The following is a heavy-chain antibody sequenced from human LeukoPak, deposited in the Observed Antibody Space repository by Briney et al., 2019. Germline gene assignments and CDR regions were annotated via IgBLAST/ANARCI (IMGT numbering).Heavy chain of an antibody. J-gene: IGHJ6*02. CDR2: IYYSGST. D-gene: IGHD7-27*01. CDR1: GGSISSGGYS. CDR3: ARGRILGYYYYYYGMDV. V-gene: IGHV4-31*03. Sequence: PSETLSLTCTVSGGSISSGGYSWSWIRQHPGKGLEWIGYIYYSGSTYYNPSLKSRVTISVDTSKNQFSLKLSSVTAADTAVYYCARGRILGYYYYYYGMDVWGQGTTVTVSS.